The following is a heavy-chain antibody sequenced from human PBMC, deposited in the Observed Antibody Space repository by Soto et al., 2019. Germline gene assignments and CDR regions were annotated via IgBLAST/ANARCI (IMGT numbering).Heavy chain of an antibody. CDR1: GFTFSSYA. J-gene: IGHJ4*02. CDR3: AKVDSSSWLPDY. Sequence: GGSLRLSCAASGFTFSSYAMSWVRQAPGKGLEWVSAISGSGGSTYYAASVKGRFTISRDNSKNTLYLQMNSLRAEDTAVYYCAKVDSSSWLPDYWGQGTLVTVSS. D-gene: IGHD6-13*01. V-gene: IGHV3-23*01. CDR2: ISGSGGST.